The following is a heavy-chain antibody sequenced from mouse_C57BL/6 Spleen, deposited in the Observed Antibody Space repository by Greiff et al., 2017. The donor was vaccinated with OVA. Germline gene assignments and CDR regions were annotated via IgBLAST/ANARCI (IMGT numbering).Heavy chain of an antibody. V-gene: IGHV5-16*01. Sequence: EVMLVESEGGLVQPGSSMKLSCTASGFTFSDYYMAWVRQVPEKGLEWVANINYDGSSTYYLDSLKSRFIISRDNAKNLLDLQMSSLKSEDTATYYCAREWGYGDYFDYWGQGTTLTVSS. CDR3: AREWGYGDYFDY. D-gene: IGHD2-2*01. CDR1: GFTFSDYY. J-gene: IGHJ2*01. CDR2: INYDGSST.